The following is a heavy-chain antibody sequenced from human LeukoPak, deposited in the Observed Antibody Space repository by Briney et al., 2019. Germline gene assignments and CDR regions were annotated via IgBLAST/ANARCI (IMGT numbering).Heavy chain of an antibody. CDR3: TTVEITTRPRYMSGSYRGPSSETDY. V-gene: IGHV3-15*01. Sequence: PGGSLRLSCAASGFTFSNAWMSWVRQAPGKGLEWVGRIKSKTDGGTTDYAAPVKGRFTISRDDSKNTLYLQMNSLKTEDTAVYYCTTVEITTRPRYMSGSYRGPSSETDYWGQGTLVTVSS. CDR2: IKSKTDGGTT. CDR1: GFTFSNAW. J-gene: IGHJ4*02. D-gene: IGHD1-26*01.